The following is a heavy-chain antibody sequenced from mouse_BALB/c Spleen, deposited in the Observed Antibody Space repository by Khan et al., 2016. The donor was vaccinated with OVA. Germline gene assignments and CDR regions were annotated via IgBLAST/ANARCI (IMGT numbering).Heavy chain of an antibody. CDR3: TRLGATGWVAY. J-gene: IGHJ3*01. V-gene: IGHV1S135*01. CDR2: IDPFNGGT. Sequence: EVQLLESGPELMKPGASVKISCKASGYSFTDYYIHWVKQSHGQSLEWIGYIDPFNGGTNFNQKFKGTATLTVDKSSSTAYMHLNSLTSEDSAVYYRTRLGATGWVAYWGQGTLVTVSA. D-gene: IGHD3-1*01. CDR1: GYSFTDYY.